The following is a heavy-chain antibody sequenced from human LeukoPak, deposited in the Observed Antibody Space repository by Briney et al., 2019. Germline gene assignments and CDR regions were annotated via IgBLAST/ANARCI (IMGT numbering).Heavy chain of an antibody. D-gene: IGHD3-22*01. CDR1: GYTFTSYY. CDR2: INPSGGST. Sequence: ASVKVSCKASGYTFTSYYMHWVRQAPGQGLEWMGIINPSGGSTSYAQKFQGRVTMTRDTSTSTVYMELSSLRSEDTAVYYCARGVLSYDSSGYSDYWGQGTLVIVSS. V-gene: IGHV1-46*01. J-gene: IGHJ4*02. CDR3: ARGVLSYDSSGYSDY.